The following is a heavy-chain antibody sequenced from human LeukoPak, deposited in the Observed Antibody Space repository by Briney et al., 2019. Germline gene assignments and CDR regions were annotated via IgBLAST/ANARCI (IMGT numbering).Heavy chain of an antibody. D-gene: IGHD3-22*01. V-gene: IGHV4-30-4*01. J-gene: IGHJ6*02. CDR2: IYYSGST. Sequence: PSQTLSLTCTVSGGSISSGDYYWSWIRQPPGEGLEWIGYIYYSGSTYYNPSLKSRVTISVDTSKNQFSLKLSSVTAADTAVYYCARDFSVVVVPGRDYYYYGMDVWGQGTTVTVSS. CDR3: ARDFSVVVVPGRDYYYYGMDV. CDR1: GGSISSGDYY.